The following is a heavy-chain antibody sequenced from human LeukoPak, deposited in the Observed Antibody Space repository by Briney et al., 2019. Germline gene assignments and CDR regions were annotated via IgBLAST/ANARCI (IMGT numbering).Heavy chain of an antibody. CDR2: ISSSSSYT. CDR1: GVTFSDYY. J-gene: IGHJ4*02. D-gene: IGHD5-18*01. V-gene: IGHV3-11*06. Sequence: KPGGSLRLSCAASGVTFSDYYMSWIRQAPGKGLEWVSYISSSSSYTNYADSVKGRFTISRDNAKNSLYLQMNSLRPEDTAMYYCTRDFEFTTEDTFASPDYWGQGTLVTVSS. CDR3: TRDFEFTTEDTFASPDY.